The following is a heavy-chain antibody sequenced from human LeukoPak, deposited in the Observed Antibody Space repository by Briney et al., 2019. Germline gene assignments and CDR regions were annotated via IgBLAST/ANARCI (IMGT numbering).Heavy chain of an antibody. V-gene: IGHV3-23*01. Sequence: GGSLRLSCVACGFRLSSYAMSWVRQAPGKGLEWVSATSSSDPGTYYAPSVRGRFTIYRDNSKNTVYLQMNSLRVEDAAIYYCARAPVTSCRGAFYYPFDCWGQGTRLTVSS. J-gene: IGHJ4*02. CDR1: GFRLSSYA. CDR3: ARAPVTSCRGAFYYPFDC. CDR2: TSSSDPGT. D-gene: IGHD3-22*01.